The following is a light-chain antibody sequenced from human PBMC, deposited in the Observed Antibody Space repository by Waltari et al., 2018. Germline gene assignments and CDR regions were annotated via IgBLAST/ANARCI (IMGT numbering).Light chain of an antibody. Sequence: QSALTQPPPASGSPGPSVTISCPGTTSDVGGSTYVSWYQQHPGKAPKVMIYEVSKRPSGVPDRFSGSKSGNTASLTVSGLQADDEADYYCSSYAGGNNLVFGGGTKLTVL. CDR3: SSYAGGNNLV. CDR2: EVS. J-gene: IGLJ3*02. CDR1: TSDVGGSTY. V-gene: IGLV2-8*01.